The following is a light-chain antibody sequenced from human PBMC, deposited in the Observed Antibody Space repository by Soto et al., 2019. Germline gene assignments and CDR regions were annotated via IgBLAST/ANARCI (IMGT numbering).Light chain of an antibody. V-gene: IGLV3-21*02. CDR3: QVWDYSSYHVV. CDR2: EDS. CDR1: NIGSKG. J-gene: IGLJ2*01. Sequence: SSVLTQPPSVSVAPGQTARIPCGGYNIGSKGVHWYQQKPGQAPVLVVYEDSDRPSEIPERFSGSSSGNTATLTISRVEAGDEADYHCQVWDYSSYHVVFGGGTKLTVL.